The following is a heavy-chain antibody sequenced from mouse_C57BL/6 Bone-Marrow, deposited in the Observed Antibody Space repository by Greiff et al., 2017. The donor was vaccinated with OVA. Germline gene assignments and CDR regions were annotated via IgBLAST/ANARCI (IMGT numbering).Heavy chain of an antibody. V-gene: IGHV3-1*01. D-gene: IGHD2-2*01. J-gene: IGHJ2*01. CDR3: ARRGYDYFDY. CDR1: GYSITSGYD. CDR2: ISYSGST. Sequence: EVQLQESGPGMVKPSQSLSLTCTVTGYSITSGYDWHWIRHFPGNKLEWMGYISYSGSTNYNPSLKSRISITHDTSKNHFFLKLNSVTTEDTATYYCARRGYDYFDYWGQGTTLTVSS.